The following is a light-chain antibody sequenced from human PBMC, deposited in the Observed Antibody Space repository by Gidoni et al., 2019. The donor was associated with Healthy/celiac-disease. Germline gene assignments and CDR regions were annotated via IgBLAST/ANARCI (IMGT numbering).Light chain of an antibody. CDR1: SSDVGGYNY. Sequence: QSALTQPASVSGAPGQSITISCTGTSSDVGGYNYVSWYQQHPGKAPKLMIYEVSTRPSGVSNRFSCSKSGNTASLTISGLQAEDEADYYCSSYTSSSRVFGTGTKVTVL. V-gene: IGLV2-14*01. J-gene: IGLJ1*01. CDR3: SSYTSSSRV. CDR2: EVS.